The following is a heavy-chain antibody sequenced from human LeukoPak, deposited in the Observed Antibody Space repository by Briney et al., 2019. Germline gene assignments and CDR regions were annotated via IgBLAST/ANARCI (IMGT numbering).Heavy chain of an antibody. CDR3: ARDREGVDGRNWNILDY. Sequence: SETLSLTCAVSGGSTSSSNWWSWVRQPPGKGLEWIGEIYHSGSTNYNPSLKSRVTISVDKSKNQFSLKLSSVTAAGTAVYYCARDREGVDGRNWNILDYWGQGTLVTVSS. J-gene: IGHJ4*02. D-gene: IGHD1/OR15-1a*01. V-gene: IGHV4-4*02. CDR2: IYHSGST. CDR1: GGSTSSSNW.